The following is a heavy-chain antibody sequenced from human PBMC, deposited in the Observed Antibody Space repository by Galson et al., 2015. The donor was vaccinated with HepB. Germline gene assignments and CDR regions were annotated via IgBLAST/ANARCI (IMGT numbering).Heavy chain of an antibody. V-gene: IGHV4-4*07. Sequence: ETLSLTCSVSGGSISSYYWSWIRQSAGKGLEWIGRISSSGSTNYNPPLKSRVTMSVDTSKNQFSLKLSSVTAADTAVYYCAGDMTTVSYYFYGMDVWGQGTTVTVSS. D-gene: IGHD4-11*01. J-gene: IGHJ6*02. CDR3: AGDMTTVSYYFYGMDV. CDR1: GGSISSYY. CDR2: ISSSGST.